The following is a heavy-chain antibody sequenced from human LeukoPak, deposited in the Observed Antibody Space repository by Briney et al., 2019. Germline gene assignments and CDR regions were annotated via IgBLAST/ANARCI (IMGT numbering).Heavy chain of an antibody. Sequence: SETLSLTCVVSGGSVSSSKWWSWVRQPPGKGLEWIGQVYHDGGTNYNPSLKSRVTISVDKSKNQFSLKLSSVTAADTAVYYCARLQRITMNAFDIWGQGTMVTVSS. V-gene: IGHV4-4*02. D-gene: IGHD3-22*01. J-gene: IGHJ3*02. CDR2: VYHDGGT. CDR3: ARLQRITMNAFDI. CDR1: GGSVSSSKW.